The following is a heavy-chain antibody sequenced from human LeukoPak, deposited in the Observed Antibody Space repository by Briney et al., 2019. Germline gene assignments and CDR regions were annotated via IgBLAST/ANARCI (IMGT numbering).Heavy chain of an antibody. CDR1: GASISGHY. Sequence: PSETLPLTCTVSGASISGHYLTWLRQPPGKGLEWIGYISHIGSTNYNPSLKSRVTISVDTSKNQFSLKLTSVTAADTAVYYCARDRISINALDMWGQGTMVTVSS. CDR3: ARDRISINALDM. J-gene: IGHJ3*02. D-gene: IGHD1-14*01. V-gene: IGHV4-59*11. CDR2: ISHIGST.